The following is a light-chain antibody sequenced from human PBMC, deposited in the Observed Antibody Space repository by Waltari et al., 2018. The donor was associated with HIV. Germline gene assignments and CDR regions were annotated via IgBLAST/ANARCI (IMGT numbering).Light chain of an antibody. J-gene: IGLJ3*02. V-gene: IGLV2-8*01. CDR2: EVN. CDR3: SSYSGINDVGV. CDR1: RTDVGNYNY. Sequence: QSALTQPRSVSGSPGQSVTISCSGTRTDVGNYNYVSWYQQHPGKAPKLIIYEVNKRPSGVPDRFSGSKSGNTASLTVSGLQAEDEADYYCSSYSGINDVGVFGGGTKLTVL.